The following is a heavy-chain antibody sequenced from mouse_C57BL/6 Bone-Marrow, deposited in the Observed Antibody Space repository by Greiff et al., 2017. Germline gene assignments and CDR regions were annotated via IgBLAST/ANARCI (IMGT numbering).Heavy chain of an antibody. CDR2: IHPNSGST. J-gene: IGHJ3*01. D-gene: IGHD2-10*01. Sequence: QVQLQQPGAELVKPGASVKLSCKASGYTFTSYWMHWVKQRPGQGLEWIGMIHPNSGSTNYNEKFKSKATLTVDKSSSTAYMQLSSLTSEDAAVYYCARYCPYRVAYWGQGTLVTVSA. V-gene: IGHV1-64*01. CDR1: GYTFTSYW. CDR3: ARYCPYRVAY.